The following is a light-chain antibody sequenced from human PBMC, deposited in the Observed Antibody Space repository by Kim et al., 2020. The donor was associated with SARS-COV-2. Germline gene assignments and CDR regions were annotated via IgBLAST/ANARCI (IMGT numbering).Light chain of an antibody. V-gene: IGKV3-11*01. Sequence: EIVLTQSPATLSLSPGERATLSCRASQSVSSQLAWYQQTPGQAPRLLIYDASNRATGIPARFSGSGSGTDFTLTISSLEPEDFAIYYCQQRYDWPVTFGQGTKVDIK. CDR1: QSVSSQ. J-gene: IGKJ1*01. CDR3: QQRYDWPVT. CDR2: DAS.